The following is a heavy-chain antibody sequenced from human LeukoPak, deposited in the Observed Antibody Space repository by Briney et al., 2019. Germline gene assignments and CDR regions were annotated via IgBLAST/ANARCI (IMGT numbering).Heavy chain of an antibody. Sequence: PSETLSLTCTVSGGSISSYYWSWIRQPPGKGLEWIGYIYYSGSTNYNPSLKSRVTISVDTSKNQFSLKLSPVTAADTAVYYCAREEVVDGYKFLDYWGQGTLVTVSS. J-gene: IGHJ4*02. V-gene: IGHV4-59*01. CDR1: GGSISSYY. CDR3: AREEVVDGYKFLDY. CDR2: IYYSGST. D-gene: IGHD5-24*01.